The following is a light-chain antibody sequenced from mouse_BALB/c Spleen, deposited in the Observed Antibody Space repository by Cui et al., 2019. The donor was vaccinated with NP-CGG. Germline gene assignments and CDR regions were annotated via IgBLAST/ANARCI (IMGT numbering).Light chain of an antibody. CDR2: GTN. CDR3: ALWYSNHWV. J-gene: IGLJ1*01. CDR1: TGAVTTSNY. Sequence: QAVVTQESALTTSPGETVTLTCRSSTGAVTTSNYANWVQEKPAHLFTGLIGGTNNRAPGVPARFSGSLIGDKAALTITGPQTEDEAIYFCALWYSNHWVFGGGTKLTV. V-gene: IGLV1*01.